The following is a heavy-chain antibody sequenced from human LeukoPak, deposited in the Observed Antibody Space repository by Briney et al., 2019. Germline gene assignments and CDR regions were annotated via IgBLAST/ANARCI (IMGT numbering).Heavy chain of an antibody. D-gene: IGHD3-22*01. V-gene: IGHV1-46*01. Sequence: ASVKVSCKASGYTFTSYYMHWVRQAPGQGLEWMGIINPSGGSTSYAQKFQGRVTMTRDTSISTAYMELSRLRSDDTAVYYCARDRYDSSGYYYVDYWGQGTLVTVSS. CDR3: ARDRYDSSGYYYVDY. CDR2: INPSGGST. CDR1: GYTFTSYY. J-gene: IGHJ4*02.